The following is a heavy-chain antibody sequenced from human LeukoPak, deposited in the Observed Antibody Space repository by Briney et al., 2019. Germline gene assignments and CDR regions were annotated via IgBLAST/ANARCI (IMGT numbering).Heavy chain of an antibody. Sequence: GGSLRLSCAASGFTFSTYAMSWVRQAPGKGLEWVSRISGSGEDIYYADSVKGRFTISRDNAKNSLYLQMNSLRAEDTAVYYCARDAYCTSTSCYAAFDYWGQGTLVTVSS. CDR2: ISGSGEDI. V-gene: IGHV3-21*01. D-gene: IGHD2-2*01. CDR3: ARDAYCTSTSCYAAFDY. J-gene: IGHJ4*02. CDR1: GFTFSTYA.